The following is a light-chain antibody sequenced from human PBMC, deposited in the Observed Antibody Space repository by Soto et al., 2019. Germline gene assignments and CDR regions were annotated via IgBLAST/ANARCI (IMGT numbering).Light chain of an antibody. J-gene: IGKJ1*01. CDR3: QQYNNYGSWT. Sequence: DIQMTQSPSTLSESVGDTVTITCRASQSISAWLAWYQQKPGKAPKLLIYKASSLESGVPSRFSGSGSGTEFTLTISSLQPDDFATYYCQQYNNYGSWTFGQGTKVEIQ. CDR2: KAS. CDR1: QSISAW. V-gene: IGKV1-5*03.